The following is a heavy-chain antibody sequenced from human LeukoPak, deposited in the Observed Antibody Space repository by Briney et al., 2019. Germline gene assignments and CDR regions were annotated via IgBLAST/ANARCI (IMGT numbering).Heavy chain of an antibody. V-gene: IGHV1-69*06. CDR1: GGSFSNYT. J-gene: IGHJ6*03. CDR3: ARSLFRFLEWSYRSYYYYYMDV. Sequence: SVKVSCKASGGSFSNYTISWLRQTPGQGLEWMGGIIPIFGTANYAQNFQGRVTITADKFTSTAYMELSSLRSEDTAVYFCARSLFRFLEWSYRSYYYYYMDVWGKGTTVTVSS. CDR2: IIPIFGTA. D-gene: IGHD3-3*01.